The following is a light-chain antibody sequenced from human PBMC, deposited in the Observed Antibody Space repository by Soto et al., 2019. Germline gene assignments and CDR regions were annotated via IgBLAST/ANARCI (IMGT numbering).Light chain of an antibody. Sequence: EIVMTQSPATLSVSPGERATLSCRASQSVSSNLAWYRQKPGQAPRLLIYGASTRATGSPARFSGSGSGTEFTLTISSLQSEDFAVYYCQKYNNWPWTFGQGTKVEIK. J-gene: IGKJ1*01. CDR3: QKYNNWPWT. CDR1: QSVSSN. V-gene: IGKV3-15*01. CDR2: GAS.